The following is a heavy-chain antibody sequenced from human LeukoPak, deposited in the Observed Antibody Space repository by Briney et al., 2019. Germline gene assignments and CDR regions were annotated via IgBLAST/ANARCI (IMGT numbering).Heavy chain of an antibody. D-gene: IGHD3-22*01. CDR1: GYTFTGYY. CDR3: ARALVVVIGGFDY. J-gene: IGHJ4*02. CDR2: INPSGGSA. Sequence: ASVKVSCKASGYTFTGYYMHWVRQAPGQGLEWMGIINPSGGSASYAQKFQGRVTMTRDMSTSTVYMELSSLRSEDTAVYYCARALVVVIGGFDYWGQGTLVTVSS. V-gene: IGHV1-46*01.